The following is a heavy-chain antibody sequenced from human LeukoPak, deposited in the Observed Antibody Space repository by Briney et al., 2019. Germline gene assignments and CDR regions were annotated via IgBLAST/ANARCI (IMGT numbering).Heavy chain of an antibody. CDR3: ATQSSGCPYH. V-gene: IGHV3-30*03. J-gene: IGHJ5*02. Sequence: GGSLRLSCAASGFTFSSYGMHWVRQAPGKGLEWVAVISYDGTNKHYADSVKGRFTISRDNSKNTLYLQMNSLRTEDTAVYYCATQSSGCPYHWGQGTLVTVSS. D-gene: IGHD6-19*01. CDR2: ISYDGTNK. CDR1: GFTFSSYG.